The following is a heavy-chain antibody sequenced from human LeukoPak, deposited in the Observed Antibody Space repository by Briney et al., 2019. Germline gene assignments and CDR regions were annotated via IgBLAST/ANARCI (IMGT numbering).Heavy chain of an antibody. CDR3: ARDERIGYYYYYGMDV. CDR2: IYYSGST. Sequence: SETLSLTCTVSDGSISSYYWSWIRQPPGKGLEWIGYIYYSGSTNYNPSLKSRVTISVDTSKNQFSLKLSSVTAADTAVYYCARDERIGYYYYYGMDVWGQGTTVTVSS. D-gene: IGHD2-15*01. J-gene: IGHJ6*02. CDR1: DGSISSYY. V-gene: IGHV4-59*01.